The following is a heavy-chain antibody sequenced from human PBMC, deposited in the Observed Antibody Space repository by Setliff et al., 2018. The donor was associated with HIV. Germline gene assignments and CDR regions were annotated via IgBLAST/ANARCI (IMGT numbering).Heavy chain of an antibody. Sequence: PSETLSLTCAVSGYSISRGYYWGWMRQPPGKGLEWIGSIYYSGSTYYKPSLESRVTISVDTSKNQFSLKLSSVTAADTAVYYCARHSSMTTVTFDYWGQGTLVTVSS. CDR3: ARHSSMTTVTFDY. D-gene: IGHD4-17*01. V-gene: IGHV4-38-2*01. CDR2: IYYSGST. J-gene: IGHJ4*02. CDR1: GYSISRGYY.